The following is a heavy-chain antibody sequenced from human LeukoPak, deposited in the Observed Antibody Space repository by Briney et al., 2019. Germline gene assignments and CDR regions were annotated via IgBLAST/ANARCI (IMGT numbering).Heavy chain of an antibody. J-gene: IGHJ4*02. V-gene: IGHV1-69*13. D-gene: IGHD5-18*01. CDR2: IIHIFGTA. Sequence: ASVKVSCKASGGAFSSYAISWVRQAPGQGLEWMGGIIHIFGTANYAQKFQGRVTITADESTSTAYMELSSLRSEDTAVYYCARGLVDTAMVIRNWGQGTLVTVSS. CDR3: ARGLVDTAMVIRN. CDR1: GGAFSSYA.